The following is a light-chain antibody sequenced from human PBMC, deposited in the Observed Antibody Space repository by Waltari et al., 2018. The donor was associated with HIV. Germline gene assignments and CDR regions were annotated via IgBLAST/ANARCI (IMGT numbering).Light chain of an antibody. CDR1: QSISNW. J-gene: IGKJ2*01. CDR2: KAS. CDR3: QHYNSYLYT. V-gene: IGKV1-5*03. Sequence: DMQMTQSPSTLSASVGDRVTITCRASQSISNWLAWYQQKPGKAPKLLIYKASSLESGVPSRFSGSGSGTEFTLTISSLQPDDFATYYCQHYNSYLYTFGQGTKLEIK.